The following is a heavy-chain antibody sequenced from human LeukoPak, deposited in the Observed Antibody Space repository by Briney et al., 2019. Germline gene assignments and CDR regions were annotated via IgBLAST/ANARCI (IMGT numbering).Heavy chain of an antibody. CDR2: IKSKTDGGTT. Sequence: PGGSLRLSCAASGFTFSNAWMSWVRQAPGKGLEWVGRIKSKTDGGTTDYAAPVKGRFTISRDDSKNTLYLQMNSLKTEDTAVYYCTTDLVYEVYFDYWGQGTLVTVSS. J-gene: IGHJ4*02. D-gene: IGHD2-8*01. CDR1: GFTFSNAW. CDR3: TTDLVYEVYFDY. V-gene: IGHV3-15*01.